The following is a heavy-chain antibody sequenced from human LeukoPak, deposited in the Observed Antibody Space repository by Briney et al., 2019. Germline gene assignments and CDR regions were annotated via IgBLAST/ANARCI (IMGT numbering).Heavy chain of an antibody. CDR3: ARELARGWFDP. CDR1: GCSICSGSYG. Sequence: SETLSLTCTVSGCSICSGSYGWRWLRQPAGKGLEWIGRIYTSGSTNYNPSLKSRVTISVDTSKNQFSLKLSSVTAADMYVYYCARELARGWFDPWGQGTLVTVSS. J-gene: IGHJ5*02. CDR2: IYTSGST. D-gene: IGHD3-16*01. V-gene: IGHV4-61*02.